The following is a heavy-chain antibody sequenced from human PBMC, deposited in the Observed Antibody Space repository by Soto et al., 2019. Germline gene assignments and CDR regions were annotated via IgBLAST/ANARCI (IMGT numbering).Heavy chain of an antibody. Sequence: PRRLSCASSGFTISEHWMIWVRQAPGKGLEWVAYMNQDGGEEWCVDSVKGRFTISRDNAKNSLFLQMNSLRPEDTAIYYCARGHYGLDVWGQGTTVTVS. CDR3: ARGHYGLDV. J-gene: IGHJ6*02. CDR1: GFTISEHW. V-gene: IGHV3-7*01. CDR2: MNQDGGEE.